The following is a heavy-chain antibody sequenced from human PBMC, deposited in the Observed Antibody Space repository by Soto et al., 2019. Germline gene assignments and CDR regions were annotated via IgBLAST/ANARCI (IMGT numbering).Heavy chain of an antibody. V-gene: IGHV3-23*01. Sequence: GGSLRLSWAASGCTFSSYAMSWVRQAPGKGLEWVSAISGSGGSTYYADSVKGRFTISRDNSKNTLYLQMNSLRAEDTAVYYCAKARGSSTPAPGSYWGQGTLVTVSS. J-gene: IGHJ4*02. D-gene: IGHD2-2*01. CDR3: AKARGSSTPAPGSY. CDR2: ISGSGGST. CDR1: GCTFSSYA.